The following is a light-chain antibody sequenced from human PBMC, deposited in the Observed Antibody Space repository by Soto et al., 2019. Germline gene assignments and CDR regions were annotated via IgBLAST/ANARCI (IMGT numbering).Light chain of an antibody. CDR2: KAS. CDR1: RTINGW. CDR3: QQYNNWPPRDT. V-gene: IGKV1-5*03. Sequence: DIQMTQSPSTLSASVGDRVTITCRASRTINGWLAWYQQKPGKAPNVLIYKASNLEGGVPSRFSGSGSGTDYTLTITSLQSEDFAVYYCQQYNNWPPRDTFGQGTKLEIK. J-gene: IGKJ2*01.